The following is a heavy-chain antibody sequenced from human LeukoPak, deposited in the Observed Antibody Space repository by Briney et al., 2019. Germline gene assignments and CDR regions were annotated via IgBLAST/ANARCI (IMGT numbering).Heavy chain of an antibody. CDR1: GFTFSSYG. CDR2: ISYGGSNK. CDR3: AKDPDIVVVPAKPTGFDY. D-gene: IGHD2-2*01. J-gene: IGHJ4*02. V-gene: IGHV3-30*18. Sequence: PGGSLRLSCAASGFTFSSYGMHWVRQAPGKGLEWVAVISYGGSNKYYADSVKGRFTISRDNSKNTLYLQMNSLRAGDTAVYYCAKDPDIVVVPAKPTGFDYWGQGTLVTVSS.